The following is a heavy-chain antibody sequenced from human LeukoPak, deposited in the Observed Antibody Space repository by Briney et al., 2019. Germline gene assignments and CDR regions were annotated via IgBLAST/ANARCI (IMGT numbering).Heavy chain of an antibody. J-gene: IGHJ4*02. D-gene: IGHD3-9*01. CDR3: ARTYYNILTGYPHFDY. Sequence: GESLRISCKGSGYSFASYWISWVRQTPGKGLDWMGRIDPIDSYSNYSPSFQGHVTISADKSISTAYLQWSSLKASDTAMYYCARTYYNILTGYPHFDYWGQGTLVTVSS. CDR2: IDPIDSYS. CDR1: GYSFASYW. V-gene: IGHV5-10-1*01.